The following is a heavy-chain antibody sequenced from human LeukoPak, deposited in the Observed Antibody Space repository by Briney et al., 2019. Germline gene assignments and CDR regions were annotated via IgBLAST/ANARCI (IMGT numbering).Heavy chain of an antibody. Sequence: GGSLRLSCAASGFTFSSYEMSWVRQAPGKGLEWVSYISSSGSTIYYADSVKGRFTISRDNAKNSLYLQMNSLRAEDTAVYYCAELGITMIEGVWGKGTTVTISS. CDR3: AELGITMIEGV. CDR2: ISSSGSTI. CDR1: GFTFSSYE. J-gene: IGHJ6*04. D-gene: IGHD3-22*01. V-gene: IGHV3-48*03.